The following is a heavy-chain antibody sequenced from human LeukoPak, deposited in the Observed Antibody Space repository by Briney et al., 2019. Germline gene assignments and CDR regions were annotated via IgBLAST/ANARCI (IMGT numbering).Heavy chain of an antibody. CDR2: ISTSGDIT. V-gene: IGHV3-23*01. D-gene: IGHD2-2*01. J-gene: IGHJ4*02. Sequence: GGSLRLSCAASGFTFSSYAMNWVRQAPGKGLEWVSVISTSGDITYYADSVKGRFTISRDNSKNTLYVQMNSLRGEDTAVYYCTKGRYQFLGPNDYWGQGSLVTVSS. CDR3: TKGRYQFLGPNDY. CDR1: GFTFSSYA.